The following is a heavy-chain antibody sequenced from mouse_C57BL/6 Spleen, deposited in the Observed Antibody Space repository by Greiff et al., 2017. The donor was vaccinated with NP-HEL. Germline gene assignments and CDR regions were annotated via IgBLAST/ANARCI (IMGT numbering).Heavy chain of an antibody. D-gene: IGHD1-1*01. CDR2: IDPEDGET. J-gene: IGHJ4*01. V-gene: IGHV14-2*01. CDR1: GFNITDYY. CDR3: ACTTVVLSGMGY. Sequence: VQLQQSGAELVKPGASVKLSCTASGFNITDYYMHWVKQRTEQGLEWIGRIDPEDGETKYTPKFQGKATITADTSSNTAYMELSSLTSEDTAVYYCACTTVVLSGMGYWGQGTPVTVSS.